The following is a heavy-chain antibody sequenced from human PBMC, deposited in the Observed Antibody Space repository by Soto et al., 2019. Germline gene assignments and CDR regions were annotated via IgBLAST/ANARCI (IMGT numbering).Heavy chain of an antibody. CDR1: GDTFSTSS. J-gene: IGHJ5*02. V-gene: IGHV1-69*01. D-gene: IGHD3-10*01. Sequence: QAQLAQSGAEVKKPGSSVKVSCKASGDTFSTSSINWVRQAPGQGLEWMGGIVPMFDAADYAQKFQGRVTITADELTSTAYLELSSLRSDDTAIYYCATIGERSWFDPWGQGTLVIVSS. CDR2: IVPMFDAA. CDR3: ATIGERSWFDP.